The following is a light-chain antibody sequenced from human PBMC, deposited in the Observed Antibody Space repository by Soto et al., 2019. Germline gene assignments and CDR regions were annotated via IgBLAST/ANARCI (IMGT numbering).Light chain of an antibody. CDR3: TAWDDNLSLVV. CDR2: SNN. Sequence: QSVLTQPPSASGTPGQRVTISCSGSISNIGTNSVNWYQQLPETAPKLLIYSNNQRPSGVPDRFSGSKSGTSASLAISGLQSDDEADYYCTAWDDNLSLVVFGGGTKLIVL. CDR1: ISNIGTNS. J-gene: IGLJ2*01. V-gene: IGLV1-44*01.